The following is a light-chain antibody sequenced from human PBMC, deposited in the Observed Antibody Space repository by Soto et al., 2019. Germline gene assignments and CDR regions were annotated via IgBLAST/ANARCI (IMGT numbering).Light chain of an antibody. CDR2: SNN. CDR1: SSNIGSNF. Sequence: QSVLTQPPSASGTPGQRVTMSCFGSSSNIGSNFVYWYQQLPGSAPKLLIYSNNQRPSGVSDRFSGSKSGTSASLAISGLRSEDEADYYCAAWDDSLRGRVFGGGTKLTV. V-gene: IGLV1-47*01. CDR3: AAWDDSLRGRV. J-gene: IGLJ2*01.